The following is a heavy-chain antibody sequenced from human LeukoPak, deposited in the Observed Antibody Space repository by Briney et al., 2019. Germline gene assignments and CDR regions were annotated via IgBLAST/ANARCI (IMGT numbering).Heavy chain of an antibody. CDR2: IYYSGST. CDR1: GGSISSSSYY. CDR3: ATLTTVVTAYYFDY. D-gene: IGHD4-23*01. V-gene: IGHV4-39*07. Sequence: SETLSLTCTVSGGSISSSSYYWGWIRQPPGKGLGWIGSIYYSGSTYYNPSLKSRVTISVDTSKNQFSLKLTSVTAADTAVYYCATLTTVVTAYYFDYWGQGTLVTVSP. J-gene: IGHJ4*02.